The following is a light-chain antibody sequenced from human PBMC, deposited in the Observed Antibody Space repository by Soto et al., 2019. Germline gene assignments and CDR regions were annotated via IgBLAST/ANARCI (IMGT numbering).Light chain of an antibody. CDR1: QSVSSN. J-gene: IGKJ1*01. CDR2: DTS. Sequence: EIWMTQSPDTLSVSPGGRATLSCRASQSVSSNLAWYQQKPGQAPRLLIYDTSTRATGIPARFSGSGSGTEFTLTISSLQSEDFAVYYCQQYNNWPPGTFGQGTKVDIK. V-gene: IGKV3-15*01. CDR3: QQYNNWPPGT.